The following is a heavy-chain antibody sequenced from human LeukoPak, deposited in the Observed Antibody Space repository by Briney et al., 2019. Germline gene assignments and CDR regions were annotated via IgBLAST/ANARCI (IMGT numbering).Heavy chain of an antibody. V-gene: IGHV3-11*04. D-gene: IGHD3-22*01. Sequence: KPGGSLRLSCAASGFNFSDYYMSWVRQAPGRGLEWISFFSSGDTNIKYADSVKGRFTISRDNAKNSLYLQMNSLRAEDTAVYFCAREIHSTGYYYAGGYMDVWGEGTTVTVSS. CDR1: GFNFSDYY. J-gene: IGHJ6*03. CDR2: FSSGDTNI. CDR3: AREIHSTGYYYAGGYMDV.